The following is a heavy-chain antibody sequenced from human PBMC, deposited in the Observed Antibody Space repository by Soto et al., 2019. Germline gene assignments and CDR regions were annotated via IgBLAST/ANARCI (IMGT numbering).Heavy chain of an antibody. V-gene: IGHV3-15*01. J-gene: IGHJ4*01. CDR1: GFTFTNAW. CDR2: IKSKTDGGTT. CDR3: TTGRYSDSGNSYFSLLV. D-gene: IGHD3-22*01. Sequence: PGGSLRLSCAGSGFTFTNAWMSWVRQAPGKGLEWVGRIKSKTDGGTTDYAAPVKGRFTISRDDSKNTLHLQMNSLETEDTAVYYRTTGRYSDSGNSYFSLLVWGHGTLVTVSS.